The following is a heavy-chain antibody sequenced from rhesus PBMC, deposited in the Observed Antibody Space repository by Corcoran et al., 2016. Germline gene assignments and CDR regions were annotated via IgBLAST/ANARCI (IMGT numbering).Heavy chain of an antibody. J-gene: IGHJ4*01. V-gene: IGHV4-80*01. Sequence: QVQLQESGPGLVKPSETLSLTCAVPGASIRSYWWSWIRQPPGKGLEWIGEINGNSGSTYYNPSLKSRVTISKDASKNQFSLNLSSVTAADTAVYYCARDRTNRDWGQGVLVTVSS. CDR3: ARDRTNRD. CDR1: GASIRSYW. CDR2: INGNSGST. D-gene: IGHD2-15*01.